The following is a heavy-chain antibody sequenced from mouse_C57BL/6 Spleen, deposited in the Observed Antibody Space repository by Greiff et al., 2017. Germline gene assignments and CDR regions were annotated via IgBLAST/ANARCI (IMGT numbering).Heavy chain of an antibody. D-gene: IGHD2-3*01. Sequence: VQLQQPGAELVMPGASVKLSCKASGYTFTSYWMHWVKQRPGQGLEWIGELDPSDSYTNYNQKFKGKSTLTVDKSSSTAYMQLSILTSEYSAVYYCARWGTYDYLDYWGQGTTLTVSS. CDR3: ARWGTYDYLDY. J-gene: IGHJ2*01. V-gene: IGHV1-69*01. CDR1: GYTFTSYW. CDR2: LDPSDSYT.